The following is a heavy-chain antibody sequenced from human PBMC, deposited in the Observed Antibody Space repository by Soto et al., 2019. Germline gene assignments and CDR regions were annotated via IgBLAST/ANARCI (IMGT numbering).Heavy chain of an antibody. D-gene: IGHD1-20*01. Sequence: SETLSLTCAVYGGSFSGYYWSWIRRHPGKGMEWIGEINHSGSTNYNPSLKSRVTISVDTSKNQFSLKLSSVTAADTAVYYCARGLYNWNHAPGYWGQGTLVTVSS. CDR1: GGSFSGYY. V-gene: IGHV4-34*01. J-gene: IGHJ4*02. CDR3: ARGLYNWNHAPGY. CDR2: INHSGST.